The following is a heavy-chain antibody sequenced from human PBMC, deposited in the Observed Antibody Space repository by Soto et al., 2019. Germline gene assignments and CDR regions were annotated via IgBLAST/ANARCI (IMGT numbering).Heavy chain of an antibody. CDR2: IIPIFDTA. CDR3: ASQGRDGYHYDYYYGMDV. CDR1: GGTFSSYA. Sequence: QVQLVQTGAEVKKPGSSVKVSCKASGGTFSSYAISWVRQAPGQGLEWMGGIIPIFDTADYAQKFQGRVTITADESTSTANMELRSLRSEDTAVYYCASQGRDGYHYDYYYGMDVWGQGTTVTVSS. D-gene: IGHD5-12*01. J-gene: IGHJ6*02. V-gene: IGHV1-69*12.